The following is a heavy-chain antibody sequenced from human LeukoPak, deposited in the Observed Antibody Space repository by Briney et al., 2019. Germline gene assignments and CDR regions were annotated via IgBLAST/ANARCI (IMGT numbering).Heavy chain of an antibody. Sequence: GGSLRLSCAASGFTFSSYEMNWVRQAPGKGLEWVSYISSSGSTIYYADSVKGRFTISRDNAKNSLYLQMNSLRAEDTAVYYSAELGITMIGGVWGKGTTVTVSS. D-gene: IGHD3-10*02. V-gene: IGHV3-48*03. CDR3: AELGITMIGGV. CDR1: GFTFSSYE. J-gene: IGHJ6*04. CDR2: ISSSGSTI.